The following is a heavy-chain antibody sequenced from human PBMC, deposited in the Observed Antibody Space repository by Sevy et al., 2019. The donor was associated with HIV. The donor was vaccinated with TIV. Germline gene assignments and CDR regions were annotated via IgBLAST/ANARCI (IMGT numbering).Heavy chain of an antibody. J-gene: IGHJ5*02. CDR1: GFTFGAYA. D-gene: IGHD4-17*01. CDR2: IGASGVAT. CDR3: ARRRVTDGDYVRLDP. V-gene: IGHV3-23*01. Sequence: GGSLRLSCTASGFTFGAYAMNWVRQAPGEGLEWVSGIGASGVATYYADSVKGRFTVSRENSNNTLFLQMNSLRVEDTAIYYCARRRVTDGDYVRLDPWGQGTLVTVSS.